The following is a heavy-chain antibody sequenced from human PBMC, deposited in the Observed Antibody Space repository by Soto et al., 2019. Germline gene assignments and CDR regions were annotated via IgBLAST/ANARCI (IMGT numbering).Heavy chain of an antibody. J-gene: IGHJ6*03. D-gene: IGHD1-7*01. CDR2: TYYRSRWYN. CDR3: AGTTSHQWYYMDV. CDR1: GDSVSSNSAA. V-gene: IGHV6-1*01. Sequence: SQTLSLTYAISGDSVSSNSAAWNWIRLSPSRGLEWLARTYYRSRWYNDYAVSVRSRITVNPDTSKNQFSLQLTSATPEDTAVYYCAGTTSHQWYYMDVWGKGTTVTVSS.